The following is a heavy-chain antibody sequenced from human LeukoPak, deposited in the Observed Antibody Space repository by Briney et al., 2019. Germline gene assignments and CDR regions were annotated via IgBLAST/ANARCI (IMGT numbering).Heavy chain of an antibody. CDR3: ARGLGYCSSTSCPPAFDY. D-gene: IGHD2-2*01. J-gene: IGHJ4*02. CDR2: IYSGGST. Sequence: PGGSLRLSCAASGFTVSSNYMSWVRQAPGKGLEWVSVIYSGGSTYYADSVKGRFTISRDNSKNTLYLQMNSLRAEDTAVYYCARGLGYCSSTSCPPAFDYWGQGTLVTVSS. CDR1: GFTVSSNY. V-gene: IGHV3-53*01.